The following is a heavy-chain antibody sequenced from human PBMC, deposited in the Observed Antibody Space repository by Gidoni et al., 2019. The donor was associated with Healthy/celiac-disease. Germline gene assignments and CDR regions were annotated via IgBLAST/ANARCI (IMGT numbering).Heavy chain of an antibody. CDR3: ARGSYSSGWDDYYYYYYGMDV. D-gene: IGHD6-19*01. V-gene: IGHV3-74*01. J-gene: IGHJ6*02. Sequence: EVQLVESGGGLVQPGGSLRLSCAASGFTFSSYWMHWVRQAPGKGLVWVSRINSDGSSTSYADSVKGRFTISRDNAKNTLYLQMNSLRAEDTAVYYCARGSYSSGWDDYYYYYYGMDVWGQGTTVTVSS. CDR2: INSDGSST. CDR1: GFTFSSYW.